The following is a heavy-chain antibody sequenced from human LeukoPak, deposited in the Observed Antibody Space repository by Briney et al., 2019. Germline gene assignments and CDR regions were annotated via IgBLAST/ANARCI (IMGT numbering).Heavy chain of an antibody. CDR1: GASIGSSPYGTAYY. D-gene: IGHD6-6*01. V-gene: IGHV4-39*01. CDR2: MCYGGNS. Sequence: PSETLSLTCTASGASIGSSPYGTAYYWGWIRQPPGKGLEWIGSMCYGGNSYFNPSLKSRVTISVDTSKNQFSVKLNSVTAADTAVYYCASLPKYGNALKAFDIWGQGTWVAVSS. J-gene: IGHJ3*02. CDR3: ASLPKYGNALKAFDI.